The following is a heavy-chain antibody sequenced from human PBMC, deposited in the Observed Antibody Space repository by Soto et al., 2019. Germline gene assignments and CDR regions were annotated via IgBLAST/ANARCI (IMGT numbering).Heavy chain of an antibody. Sequence: QVQLVQSGAEVKKPGSSVKVYCKASGGTFSSYAISWVRQAPGQGLEWMGGIIPIFGTANYAQKFQGRVTIIADESTSTAYMELSSLRSEDTAVYYCARTTNRIAAARDWFDPWGQGTLVTVSS. CDR3: ARTTNRIAAARDWFDP. CDR1: GGTFSSYA. D-gene: IGHD6-13*01. CDR2: IIPIFGTA. J-gene: IGHJ5*02. V-gene: IGHV1-69*01.